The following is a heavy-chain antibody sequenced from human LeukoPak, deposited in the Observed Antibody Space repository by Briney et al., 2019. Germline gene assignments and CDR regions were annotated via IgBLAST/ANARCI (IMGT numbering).Heavy chain of an antibody. V-gene: IGHV5-10-1*01. Sequence: GESLKISCKGSGYSFTSYWISWVRQMPGKGLEWMGRIDPSDSYTNYSPSFQGHVTISADKSISTAYLQWSSLKASDTAMYYCAGQGPYSSSSRNRAFDIWGQGTMVTVSS. J-gene: IGHJ3*02. CDR3: AGQGPYSSSSRNRAFDI. CDR2: IDPSDSYT. CDR1: GYSFTSYW. D-gene: IGHD6-6*01.